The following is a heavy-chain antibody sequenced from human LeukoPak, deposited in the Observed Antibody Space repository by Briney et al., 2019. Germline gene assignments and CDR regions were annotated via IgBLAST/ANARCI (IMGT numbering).Heavy chain of an antibody. J-gene: IGHJ4*02. CDR2: IIPILGIA. D-gene: IGHD2-2*01. CDR3: ARFACSSTSCYFDY. V-gene: IGHV1-69*04. Sequence: ASVKVSCKASGGTFSSYAISWMRQAPGQGLEWMGRIIPILGIANYAQKFQGRVTITADKSTSTAYMELSSLRSEDTAVYYCARFACSSTSCYFDYWGQGTLVTVSS. CDR1: GGTFSSYA.